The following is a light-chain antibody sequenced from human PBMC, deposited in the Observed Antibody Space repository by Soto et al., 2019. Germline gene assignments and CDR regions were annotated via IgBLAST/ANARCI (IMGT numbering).Light chain of an antibody. J-gene: IGKJ2*01. CDR3: QQYGGSPLT. Sequence: EIVLTQSPATLSLSPVERATLSCGASQSVRSSYLAWYQQKPGLAPRLLIYDASSRATGIPDRFSGSGSGTDFTRTIRSLEPEDCAVYYLQQYGGSPLTFGQGTKLEI. CDR2: DAS. V-gene: IGKV3D-20*01. CDR1: QSVRSSY.